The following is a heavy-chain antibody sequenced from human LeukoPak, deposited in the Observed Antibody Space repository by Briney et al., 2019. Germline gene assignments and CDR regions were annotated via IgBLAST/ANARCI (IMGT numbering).Heavy chain of an antibody. D-gene: IGHD6-13*01. Sequence: HPGGSLRLSCAASGFTVSSNYMSWVRQAPGKGLEWVSVIYSGGSTYYADSVKGRFTISRDNSKNTLYLQMNSLRAEDTAVYYRARDPSSAYYYYYGMDVWGKGTTVTVSS. V-gene: IGHV3-53*01. CDR2: IYSGGST. CDR3: ARDPSSAYYYYYGMDV. J-gene: IGHJ6*04. CDR1: GFTVSSNY.